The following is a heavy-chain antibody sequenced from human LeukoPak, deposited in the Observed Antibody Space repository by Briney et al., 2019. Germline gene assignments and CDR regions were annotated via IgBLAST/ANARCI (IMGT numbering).Heavy chain of an antibody. CDR3: AREDSSGYYGAFDI. J-gene: IGHJ3*02. V-gene: IGHV1-69*13. CDR2: IIPIFGTA. Sequence: SVKVSCKASGGTFSSYAISWVRQAPGQGLEWMGGIIPIFGTANYAQKFQGRVTITADESTSTAYMELSSLRSEDTAVYYCAREDSSGYYGAFDIWGQGTMVTVSS. CDR1: GGTFSSYA. D-gene: IGHD3-22*01.